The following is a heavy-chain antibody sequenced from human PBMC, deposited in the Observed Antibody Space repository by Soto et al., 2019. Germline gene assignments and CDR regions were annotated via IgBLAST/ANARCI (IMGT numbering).Heavy chain of an antibody. J-gene: IGHJ4*02. CDR1: GDSVNGPSYV. V-gene: IGHV4-61*03. CDR3: ARTDHSGGWAAWF. D-gene: IGHD2-15*01. CDR2: IRYSGTT. Sequence: QVQLQESGPGLVKPSETLTLTCTVSGDSVNGPSYVWAWIRQSPGKGLEWIGHIRYSGTTDYHPSIKSRVTISLDTSKNHFSLNLASVTSADSAVYYCARTDHSGGWAAWFWGQGTLVTVSA.